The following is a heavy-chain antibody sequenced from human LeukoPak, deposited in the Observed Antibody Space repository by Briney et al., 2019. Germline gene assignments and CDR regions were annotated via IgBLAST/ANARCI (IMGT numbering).Heavy chain of an antibody. J-gene: IGHJ3*02. CDR2: INPNSGGT. D-gene: IGHD3-22*01. V-gene: IGHV1-2*02. CDR3: ARDREFTYYYDSSDLNAFDI. CDR1: GYTFTGYY. Sequence: GASVKVSCKASGYTFTGYYMHWVRQAPGQGLEWMGWINPNSGGTNYAQKFQGRVTMTRDTSITTSYMELSRLRSDDTAAYYCARDREFTYYYDSSDLNAFDIWGQGTMVTVSS.